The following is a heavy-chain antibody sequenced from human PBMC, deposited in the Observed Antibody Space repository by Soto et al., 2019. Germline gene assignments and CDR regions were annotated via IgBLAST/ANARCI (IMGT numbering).Heavy chain of an antibody. Sequence: QVQLQESGPGLVKPSETLSLTCTVSGGSISSYYWSWIRQPPGKGLEWIGYIYYSGSTNYNPSLKSRVTISVDTSKHQFSLKLSSVTAADTAVYYCARHLGSYYDSSGLPYYYYGMDVWGQGTTVTVSS. J-gene: IGHJ6*02. CDR3: ARHLGSYYDSSGLPYYYYGMDV. CDR1: GGSISSYY. D-gene: IGHD3-22*01. CDR2: IYYSGST. V-gene: IGHV4-59*08.